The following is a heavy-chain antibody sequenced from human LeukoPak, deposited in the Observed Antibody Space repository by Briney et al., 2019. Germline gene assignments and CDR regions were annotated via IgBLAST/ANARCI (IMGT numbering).Heavy chain of an antibody. Sequence: GGSLRLSCAASGFTFSSYEMNWVRQAPGKGLEWVLYISSSGSTIYYADSVKGRFTISRDNAKNSLYLQMNSLRAEDTAVYYCAREIRGFFDYWGQGTLVTVSS. CDR2: ISSSGSTI. V-gene: IGHV3-48*03. D-gene: IGHD3-10*01. CDR3: AREIRGFFDY. J-gene: IGHJ4*02. CDR1: GFTFSSYE.